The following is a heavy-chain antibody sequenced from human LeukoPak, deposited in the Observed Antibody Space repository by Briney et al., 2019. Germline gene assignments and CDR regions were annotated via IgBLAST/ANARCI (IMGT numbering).Heavy chain of an antibody. V-gene: IGHV4-61*01. J-gene: IGHJ4*02. Sequence: SETLSLTCTVSGGSISSSSYYWGWIRQPPGKGLEWIGYIYYSGSTNYNPSLKSRVTISVDTSKNQFSLKLSSVTAADTAVYYCARDRADSSGYYYFDYWGQGTLVTVSS. CDR2: IYYSGST. CDR1: GGSISSSSYY. CDR3: ARDRADSSGYYYFDY. D-gene: IGHD3-22*01.